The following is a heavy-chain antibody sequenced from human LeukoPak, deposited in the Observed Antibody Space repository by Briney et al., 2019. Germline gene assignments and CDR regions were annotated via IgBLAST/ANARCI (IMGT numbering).Heavy chain of an antibody. CDR3: ARDSHYYYYGMDV. J-gene: IGHJ6*02. V-gene: IGHV3-7*01. CDR1: GFPFSSYS. Sequence: GGSLRLSCAASGFPFSSYSMTWVRQAPGKGLEWVANIKQDGSEKYYVDSVKGRFTISRDNAKNSLYLQMNSLRAEDTAVYYCARDSHYYYYGMDVWGQGTTVTVSS. CDR2: IKQDGSEK.